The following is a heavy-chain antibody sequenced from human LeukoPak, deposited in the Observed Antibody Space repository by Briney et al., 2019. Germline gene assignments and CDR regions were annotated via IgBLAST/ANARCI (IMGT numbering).Heavy chain of an antibody. CDR1: GFTFSYYW. Sequence: GGSLRLSCAASGFTFSYYWMPWVRQAPGKGLEWISYITNSGDFVNYADSVKGRFTISRDNAKNSLYLQMNSLRAEDTAVYYCAREARATPDFWGQGTVVTVSS. CDR2: ITNSGDFV. CDR3: AREARATPDF. V-gene: IGHV3-11*01. J-gene: IGHJ4*02. D-gene: IGHD1-26*01.